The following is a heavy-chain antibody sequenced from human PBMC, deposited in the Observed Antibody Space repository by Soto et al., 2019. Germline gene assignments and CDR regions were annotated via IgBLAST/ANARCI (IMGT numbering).Heavy chain of an antibody. J-gene: IGHJ4*02. Sequence: QVQLVQSGAEVKKPGASVKVSCKASGYTFTSYGISWVRQAPGQGLEWMGWISAYNGNTNYAQKLQGRVTMTTDTSTSTADMELRSLRSDDTAVYYCARAPGPVGATTAVDYWGQGTLVTVSS. CDR1: GYTFTSYG. CDR3: ARAPGPVGATTAVDY. D-gene: IGHD1-26*01. CDR2: ISAYNGNT. V-gene: IGHV1-18*01.